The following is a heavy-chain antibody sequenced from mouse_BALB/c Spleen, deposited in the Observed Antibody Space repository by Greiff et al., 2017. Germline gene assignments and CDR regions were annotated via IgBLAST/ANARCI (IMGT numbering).Heavy chain of an antibody. CDR1: GYTFTSYW. Sequence: VQGVESGAELVRPGASVKLSCKASGYTFTSYWINWVKQRPGQGLEWIGNIYPSDSYTNYNQKFKDKATLTVDKSSSTAYMQLSSPTSEDSAVYYCTRSSYWYFDVWGAGTTVTVSS. CDR3: TRSSYWYFDV. J-gene: IGHJ1*01. D-gene: IGHD6-1*01. V-gene: IGHV1-69*02. CDR2: IYPSDSYT.